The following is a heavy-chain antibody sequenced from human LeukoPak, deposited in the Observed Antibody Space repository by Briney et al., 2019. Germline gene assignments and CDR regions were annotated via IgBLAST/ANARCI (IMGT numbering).Heavy chain of an antibody. J-gene: IGHJ4*02. V-gene: IGHV3-23*01. CDR1: GFTITSYA. Sequence: PGGSLRLSCAASGFTITSYAMSWVRQAPGKGLEWVSAVSGSADNTYYADSVRGRFTISRDNSQTTLYLQMNSLRAEDAAVYYCAKATYYYDSYGYNGVFDYWGQGTLVTLSS. CDR3: AKATYYYDSYGYNGVFDY. D-gene: IGHD3-22*01. CDR2: VSGSADNT.